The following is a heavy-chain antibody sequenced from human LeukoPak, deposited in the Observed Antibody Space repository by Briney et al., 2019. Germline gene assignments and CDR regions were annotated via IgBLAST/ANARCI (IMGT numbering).Heavy chain of an antibody. J-gene: IGHJ4*02. D-gene: IGHD4-17*01. CDR2: INPNSGGT. CDR1: GYTFIGYL. CDR3: ARGRGMTTVTYFDY. V-gene: IGHV1-2*02. Sequence: GASVKLSGKASGYTFIGYLIHWVRQAPGQGLEWMGWINPNSGGTNYAQEFQGRVTMTRDKSISTAHMELSSPASDDTAGHYCARGRGMTTVTYFDYWGQGILVTVSS.